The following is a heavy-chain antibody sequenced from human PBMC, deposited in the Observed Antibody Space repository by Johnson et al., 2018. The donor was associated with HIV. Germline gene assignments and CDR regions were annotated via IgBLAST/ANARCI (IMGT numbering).Heavy chain of an antibody. D-gene: IGHD3-10*01. CDR1: GFTFDDYA. J-gene: IGHJ3*01. CDR3: AKWWFRELLPNAFDL. V-gene: IGHV3-NL1*01. Sequence: QVQLVESGGGLVQPGRSLRLSCAASGFTFDDYAMHWVRQAPGKGLEWVSVIYSGGSTYYADSVKGLFTISRDNSKNTLYLQMNSLRAEDTAVYYCAKWWFRELLPNAFDLWGQGTMVTVSS. CDR2: IYSGGST.